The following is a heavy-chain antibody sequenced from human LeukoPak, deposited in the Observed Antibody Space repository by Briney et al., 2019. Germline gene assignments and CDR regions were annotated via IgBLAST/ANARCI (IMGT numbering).Heavy chain of an antibody. CDR1: GGSISSSSYY. V-gene: IGHV4-39*07. Sequence: SETLSLTCTVSGGSISSSSYYWGWIRHPPGKGLEWIGSIYYSGSTYYNPSLKSRVTISVDTSKNQFSMKLSSVTAADTAVYYCAREVEMATIFNYCYYMDVWGKGTTVTVSS. D-gene: IGHD5-24*01. CDR2: IYYSGST. CDR3: AREVEMATIFNYCYYMDV. J-gene: IGHJ6*03.